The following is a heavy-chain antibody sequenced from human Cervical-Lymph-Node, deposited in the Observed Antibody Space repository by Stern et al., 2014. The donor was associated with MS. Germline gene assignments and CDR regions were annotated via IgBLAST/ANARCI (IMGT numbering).Heavy chain of an antibody. V-gene: IGHV1-69*01. CDR1: GGTFSSYA. D-gene: IGHD6-19*01. J-gene: IGHJ6*02. CDR3: AIAVAARHYYYYGMDV. CDR2: IIPIFGTA. Sequence: QLVQSGAGVMKPGSSLKVSCTASGGTFSSYAISWVRQAPGQGLEWMGGIIPIFGTANYAQKFQGRVTITADESTSTDYMELSSLRSEDTAVYYCAIAVAARHYYYYGMDVWGQGTTVTVSS.